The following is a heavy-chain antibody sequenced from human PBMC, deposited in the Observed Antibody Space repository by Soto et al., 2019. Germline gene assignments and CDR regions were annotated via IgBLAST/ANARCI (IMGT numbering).Heavy chain of an antibody. CDR3: VRDYLLTGFDT. Sequence: AXGTLSLTCTVSNGSISTYYWTWVRQPPGKGLEWIGYVYYSGSTNYNPSLKSRVGMSIDTSKNQFSLELKSVTAADTATYYCVRDYLLTGFDTWGQGTLVTVSS. CDR2: VYYSGST. J-gene: IGHJ5*02. D-gene: IGHD3-9*01. V-gene: IGHV4-59*01. CDR1: NGSISTYY.